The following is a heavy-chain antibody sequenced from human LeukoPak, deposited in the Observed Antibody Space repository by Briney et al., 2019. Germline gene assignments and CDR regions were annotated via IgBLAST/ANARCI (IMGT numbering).Heavy chain of an antibody. CDR1: GFTFSSYA. V-gene: IGHV3-9*01. CDR2: ISWNSGSI. J-gene: IGHJ4*02. CDR3: AKASVAGNRSPIGY. Sequence: GGSLRLSCAASGFTFSSYAMSWVRQAPGKGLEWVSGISWNSGSIGYADSVKGRFTISRDNAKNSLYLQMNSLRAEDTALYYCAKASVAGNRSPIGYWGQGTLVTVSS. D-gene: IGHD6-19*01.